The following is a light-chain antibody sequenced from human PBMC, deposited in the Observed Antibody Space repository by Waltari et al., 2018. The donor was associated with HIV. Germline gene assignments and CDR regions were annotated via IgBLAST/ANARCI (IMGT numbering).Light chain of an antibody. J-gene: IGLJ3*02. CDR2: DVN. CDR1: WSDIGSYDL. V-gene: IGLV2-23*02. CDR3: CSYAGSGTFVV. Sequence: QSALTQPASVSGSPGQSITLSCSGTWSDIGSYDLVSWYQHFPGKATKRSLYDVNERPSGVSPRYSDSKSGNTASLVISGLQSEDEADYYCCSYAGSGTFVVFGGGTRLTV.